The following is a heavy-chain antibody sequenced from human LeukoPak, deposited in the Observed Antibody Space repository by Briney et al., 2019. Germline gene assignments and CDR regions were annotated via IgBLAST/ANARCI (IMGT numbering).Heavy chain of an antibody. D-gene: IGHD4-17*01. Sequence: SVKVSCKASGGTFSSYAISWVRQAPGQGLEWMGGIIPIFGTANYAQKFQGRVTITAGKSRSTAYMELSSLRSEDTAVYYCARESSDYGWFDPWGQGTLVTVSS. CDR3: ARESSDYGWFDP. J-gene: IGHJ5*02. CDR1: GGTFSSYA. CDR2: IIPIFGTA. V-gene: IGHV1-69*06.